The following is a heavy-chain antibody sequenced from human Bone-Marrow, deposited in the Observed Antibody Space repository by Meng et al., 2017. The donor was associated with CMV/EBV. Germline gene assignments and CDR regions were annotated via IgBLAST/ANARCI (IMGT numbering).Heavy chain of an antibody. D-gene: IGHD3-9*01. CDR1: GYTFTSYG. V-gene: IGHV1-18*01. J-gene: IGHJ6*02. CDR2: ISAYNGNT. CDR3: ASWGLRYDILTGYYKGYPTNGMDV. Sequence: ASVKVSCKASGYTFTSYGISWVRQAPGQGLEWMGWISAYNGNTNYAQKLQGRVTMTTDTSTSTAYMELRSLRSDDTAVYYCASWGLRYDILTGYYKGYPTNGMDVWGQGTTVTVPS.